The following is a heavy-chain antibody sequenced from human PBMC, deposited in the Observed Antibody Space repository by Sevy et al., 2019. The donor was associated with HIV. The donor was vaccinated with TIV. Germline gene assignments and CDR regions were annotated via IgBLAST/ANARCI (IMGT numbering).Heavy chain of an antibody. J-gene: IGHJ4*02. Sequence: ASVKVSCKASGYTFTSYDINWVRQATGQGLEWMGWMNPNSGNTGYAQKFQGRVTMTRNTSISTAYMELSSLRSEDTAVYYCAIYYYDSSGYYTQFDYWGQGTLVTVSS. V-gene: IGHV1-8*01. CDR2: MNPNSGNT. CDR1: GYTFTSYD. D-gene: IGHD3-22*01. CDR3: AIYYYDSSGYYTQFDY.